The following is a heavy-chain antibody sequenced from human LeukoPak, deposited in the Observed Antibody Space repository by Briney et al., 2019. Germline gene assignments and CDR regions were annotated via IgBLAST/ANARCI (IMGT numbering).Heavy chain of an antibody. CDR3: ARGVFEGGDGYNEPIDY. V-gene: IGHV1-2*02. D-gene: IGHD5-24*01. Sequence: ASVKVSCKASGYSFTGYYIHWVRQAPGQGLEWMGWINFNNGGTNQVQKFQGRVTMTRDTSISTAYMELSRLRSDDTAVYYCARGVFEGGDGYNEPIDYWGQGTLVTVSS. CDR2: INFNNGGT. CDR1: GYSFTGYY. J-gene: IGHJ4*02.